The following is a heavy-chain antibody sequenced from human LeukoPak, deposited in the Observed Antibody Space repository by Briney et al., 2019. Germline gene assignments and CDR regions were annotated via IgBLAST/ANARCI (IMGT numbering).Heavy chain of an antibody. CDR3: ARVKWFGELNFDY. CDR2: INPNSGGT. D-gene: IGHD3-10*01. J-gene: IGHJ4*02. Sequence: GASVKVSCEASGHTFTGYYMHWVRQAPGQGLEWMGRINPNSGGTNYAQKFQGRVTMTRDTSISTAYMELSRLRSDDTAVYYCARVKWFGELNFDYWGQGTLVTVSS. V-gene: IGHV1-2*06. CDR1: GHTFTGYY.